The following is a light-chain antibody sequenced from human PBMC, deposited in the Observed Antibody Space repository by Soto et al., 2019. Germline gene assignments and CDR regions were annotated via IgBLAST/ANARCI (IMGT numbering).Light chain of an antibody. CDR2: GAS. Sequence: IVLTQSPATLSVSPGERVTLSCRASQSVDISLAWYQQKPGQAPRLLVYGASTRATGVPARFSGSGSGIEFTLTISSLQSEDSAFYYCQQYFNWPLTWTFGPGTKVDI. J-gene: IGKJ3*01. CDR3: QQYFNWPLTWT. V-gene: IGKV3-15*01. CDR1: QSVDIS.